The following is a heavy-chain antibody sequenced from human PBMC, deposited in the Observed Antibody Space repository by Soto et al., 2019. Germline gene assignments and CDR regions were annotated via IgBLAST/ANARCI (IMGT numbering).Heavy chain of an antibody. V-gene: IGHV4-39*01. D-gene: IGHD2-15*01. Sequence: QLQLQESGPGLVKPSETLSLTCTVSGGSISSSSYYWGWIRQPPGKGLEWIGSIYYSGSTYYNPSLKSRVTISVDTSKNQFSLKLSSVTAAHTAVYYCARPNRYCSGGSCYHLFDYWRQGTLVTVTS. CDR3: ARPNRYCSGGSCYHLFDY. CDR1: GGSISSSSYY. CDR2: IYYSGST. J-gene: IGHJ4*02.